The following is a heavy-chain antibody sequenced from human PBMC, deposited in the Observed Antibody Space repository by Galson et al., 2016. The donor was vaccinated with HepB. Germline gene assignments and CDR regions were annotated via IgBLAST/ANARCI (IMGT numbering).Heavy chain of an antibody. CDR1: GDSINSSRYY. Sequence: SETLSLTCTVSGDSINSSRYYWGWIRQSPGKELEWIGSIYYGGSTYYNPSLKRRVTISVDTSKNQFSLRLSSVTAADTAVYCCARLFWGVDYWGQGTLVTVSS. CDR3: ARLFWGVDY. J-gene: IGHJ4*02. CDR2: IYYGGST. V-gene: IGHV4-39*01. D-gene: IGHD3-16*01.